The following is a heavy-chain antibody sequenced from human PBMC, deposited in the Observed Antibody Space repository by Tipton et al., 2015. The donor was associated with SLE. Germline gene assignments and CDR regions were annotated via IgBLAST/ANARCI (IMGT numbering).Heavy chain of an antibody. Sequence: SGFTFSSYSMNWVRQAPGKGLEWVSSISSSSSYIYYADSGKGRFTISRDNAKNSLYLQMNSLRAEDTAVYYCARGRGIAAAATVDYWGQGTLVTVSS. J-gene: IGHJ4*02. CDR3: ARGRGIAAAATVDY. CDR1: GFTFSSYS. CDR2: ISSSSSYI. D-gene: IGHD6-13*01. V-gene: IGHV3-21*03.